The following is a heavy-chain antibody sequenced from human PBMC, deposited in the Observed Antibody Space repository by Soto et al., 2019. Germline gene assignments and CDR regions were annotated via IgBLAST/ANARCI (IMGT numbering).Heavy chain of an antibody. Sequence: QVQLQESGPGLVKASQTLSLTCTVSGGSVSSGDYYWSWIRQPPGKGLEWIGYIHYSGSIYYHPSLKSRVTISVDTSKNQFSLKLTSVTAADTAVYYCARAHRYYDYPDIWGQGTMVTVSS. D-gene: IGHD3-22*01. CDR3: ARAHRYYDYPDI. V-gene: IGHV4-30-4*01. CDR2: IHYSGSI. J-gene: IGHJ3*02. CDR1: GGSVSSGDYY.